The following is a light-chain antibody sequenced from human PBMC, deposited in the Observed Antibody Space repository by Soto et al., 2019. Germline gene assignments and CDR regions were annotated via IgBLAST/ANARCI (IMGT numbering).Light chain of an antibody. Sequence: EIVMTQSPATLSVSPGERATLSCRASQSVNNKVAWYQQKPGQAPRLLIYGASTRATGIPARFSGSGSGTEFTLTISSLQSEDFAVYYCQQYNNWPPLTFGGGTKVDIK. CDR1: QSVNNK. V-gene: IGKV3-15*01. CDR2: GAS. J-gene: IGKJ4*01. CDR3: QQYNNWPPLT.